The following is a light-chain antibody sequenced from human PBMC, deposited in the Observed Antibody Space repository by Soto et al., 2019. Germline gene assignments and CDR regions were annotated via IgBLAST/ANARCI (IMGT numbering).Light chain of an antibody. CDR1: QSVSSY. CDR3: QQRSNGPLT. V-gene: IGKV3-11*01. CDR2: DAS. J-gene: IGKJ5*01. Sequence: EIVLTQSPATLSLSPGERVTLSCRASQSVSSYFAWYQQKPGQAPRLLIYDASNRATGIPARFSGSGSGTDFTLIISSLEPEDFAVYYCQQRSNGPLTFGQGTRLEIK.